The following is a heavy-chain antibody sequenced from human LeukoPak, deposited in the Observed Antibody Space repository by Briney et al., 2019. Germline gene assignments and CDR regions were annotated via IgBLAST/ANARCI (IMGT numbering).Heavy chain of an antibody. CDR3: ARRIRYYYDSSGYAPGVGYGMDV. D-gene: IGHD3-22*01. CDR2: IYYSGST. J-gene: IGHJ6*02. V-gene: IGHV4-59*08. CDR1: GGSISNYY. Sequence: PSETLSLTCTVSGGSISNYYWSWIRQPPGKGLEWIGYIYYSGSTNYNPSLKSRVTISVDTSKNQFSLKLSSVTAADTAVYYCARRIRYYYDSSGYAPGVGYGMDVWGQGTTVTVSS.